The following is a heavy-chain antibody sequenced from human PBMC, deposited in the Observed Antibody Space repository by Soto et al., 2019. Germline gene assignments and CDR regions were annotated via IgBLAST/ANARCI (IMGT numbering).Heavy chain of an antibody. CDR1: GFIFSSYA. CDR3: AKDWLAVRGEPPTD. D-gene: IGHD3-10*01. J-gene: IGHJ4*02. V-gene: IGHV3-23*01. CDR2: ISGSGGST. Sequence: GGSLRLSCAASGFIFSSYAMSWVRQAPGKGLEWVSAISGSGGSTYYADSVKGRFTISRDNSKNTLYLQMNSLRAEDTAVYYCAKDWLAVRGEPPTDWGQGTLVTVSS.